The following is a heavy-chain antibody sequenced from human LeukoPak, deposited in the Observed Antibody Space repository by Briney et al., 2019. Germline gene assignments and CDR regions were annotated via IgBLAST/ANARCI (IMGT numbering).Heavy chain of an antibody. Sequence: PGGSLRLSCAASGFTFSSYSMNWVRQAPGNGLEWVSSISSSSSYIYYADSVKGRFTISRDNAKNSLYLQMNSLRAEDTAVYYCARVGGEDYYYYMDVWGKGTTVTVSS. CDR1: GFTFSSYS. CDR3: ARVGGEDYYYYMDV. J-gene: IGHJ6*03. D-gene: IGHD3-10*01. CDR2: ISSSSSYI. V-gene: IGHV3-21*01.